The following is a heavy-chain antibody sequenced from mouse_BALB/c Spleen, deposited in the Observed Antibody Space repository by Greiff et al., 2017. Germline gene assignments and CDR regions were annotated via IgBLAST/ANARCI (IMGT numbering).Heavy chain of an antibody. CDR2: IDPSDSYT. Sequence: QVQLQQSGAELVKPGASVKMSCKASGYTFTSYWMHWVKQRPGQGLEWIGVIDPSDSYTSYNQKFKGKATLTVDTSSSTAYMQLSSLTSEDSAVYYCTGYYGSRNYWGQGTTLTVSS. D-gene: IGHD1-1*01. J-gene: IGHJ2*01. CDR1: GYTFTSYW. V-gene: IGHV1S127*01. CDR3: TGYYGSRNY.